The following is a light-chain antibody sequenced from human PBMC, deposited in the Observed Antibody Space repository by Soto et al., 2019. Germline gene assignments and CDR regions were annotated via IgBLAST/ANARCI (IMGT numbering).Light chain of an antibody. CDR3: QQHAHWPLT. CDR1: QSVGNN. Sequence: EIVLTQSPATLSLSPGERATLSCRASQSVGNNLAWYQQKPGQAPGLLIYEASTRATGIPARSSGSGSGTDFTLTISSLEPEDFAVYYCQQHAHWPLTFGGGTKVEIK. CDR2: EAS. J-gene: IGKJ4*01. V-gene: IGKV3-11*01.